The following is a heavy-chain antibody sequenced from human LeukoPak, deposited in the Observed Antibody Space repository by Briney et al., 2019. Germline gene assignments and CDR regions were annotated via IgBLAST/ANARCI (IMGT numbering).Heavy chain of an antibody. CDR2: ISGSGGST. CDR3: APRHNSSGFSVDY. Sequence: PGGSLRLSCAASGFTLSSYAMNWVRQAPGKGLEWVSAISGSGGSTYYADSVKGRFTTSRDNSKNTLYLQMNSLRAEDTAVYYCAPRHNSSGFSVDYWGQGTLDTVSS. V-gene: IGHV3-23*01. J-gene: IGHJ4*02. CDR1: GFTLSSYA. D-gene: IGHD3-22*01.